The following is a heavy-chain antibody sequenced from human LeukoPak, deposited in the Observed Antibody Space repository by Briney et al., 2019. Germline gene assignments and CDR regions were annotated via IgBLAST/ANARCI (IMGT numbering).Heavy chain of an antibody. D-gene: IGHD5-18*01. J-gene: IGHJ4*02. CDR3: ARGRIQLWYGLDY. V-gene: IGHV3-21*01. CDR1: GFTFSSYS. CDR2: ISSSGSYI. Sequence: GGSLRLSCAASGFTFSSYSMNWVRQAPGKGLEWVSSISSSGSYIYYADSVKGRFTISRDNAKNSLYLQMNSLRAEDTAVYYCARGRIQLWYGLDYWGQGTLVTVSS.